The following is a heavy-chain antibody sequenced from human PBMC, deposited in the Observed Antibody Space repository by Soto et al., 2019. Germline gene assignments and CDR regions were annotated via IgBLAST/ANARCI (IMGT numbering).Heavy chain of an antibody. V-gene: IGHV3-74*01. J-gene: IGHJ4*02. CDR3: ASVIPVGY. CDR1: GFTFSSYW. Sequence: EVQLVESGGGLVQPGGSLRLSCAASGFTFSSYWMHWVRQAPGKGLVWVSRINSDGSSTYYADSVKGRFTISSDNAKNTLYLQMSSLRAEDTSVYYCASVIPVGYWVQGTLVTVSS. CDR2: INSDGSST. D-gene: IGHD1-26*01.